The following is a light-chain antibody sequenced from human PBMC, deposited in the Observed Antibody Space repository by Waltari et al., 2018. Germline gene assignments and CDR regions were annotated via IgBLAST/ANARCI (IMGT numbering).Light chain of an antibody. Sequence: QSALTQPASVSGSPGQSLTISCYGTSSDIGFYNYVSWYQHHPGKAPKLMIYDVSQRPSGVSDRFSGSKSGNTASLTISGLQAEDEADYYCNSYTGSSSWVFGGGTKVTVL. J-gene: IGLJ3*02. CDR2: DVS. V-gene: IGLV2-14*03. CDR1: SSDIGFYNY. CDR3: NSYTGSSSWV.